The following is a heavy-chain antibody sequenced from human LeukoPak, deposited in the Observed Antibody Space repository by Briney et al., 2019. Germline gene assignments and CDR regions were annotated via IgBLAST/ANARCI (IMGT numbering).Heavy chain of an antibody. J-gene: IGHJ2*01. Sequence: PSETLSLTCTVSGGSISSSSYYWGWIRQPPGKGLEWIGYIYYSGSTNYNPSLKSRVTISVDTSKNQFSLKLSSVTAADTAVYYCARVKQWLRWYFDLWGRGTLVTVSS. CDR3: ARVKQWLRWYFDL. CDR1: GGSISSSSYY. D-gene: IGHD6-19*01. V-gene: IGHV4-61*05. CDR2: IYYSGST.